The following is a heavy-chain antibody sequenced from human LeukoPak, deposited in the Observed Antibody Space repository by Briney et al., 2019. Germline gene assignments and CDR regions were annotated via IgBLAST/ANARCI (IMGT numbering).Heavy chain of an antibody. CDR1: GFTVSSNY. Sequence: GGSLRLSCAASGFTVSSNYMSWVRQAPGKGLEWVSRINSDGGSTSYADSVKGRFTISRDNAKNTLYLQMNSLRAEDTAVYYCAKDQDGYGNWFDPWGQGTLVTVSS. D-gene: IGHD5-24*01. CDR3: AKDQDGYGNWFDP. CDR2: INSDGGST. J-gene: IGHJ5*02. V-gene: IGHV3-74*01.